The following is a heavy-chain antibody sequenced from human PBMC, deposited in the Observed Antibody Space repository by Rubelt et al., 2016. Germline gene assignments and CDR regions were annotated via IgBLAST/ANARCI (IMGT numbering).Heavy chain of an antibody. D-gene: IGHD5-24*01. CDR3: RRDGYHNGGYYFDY. Sequence: QVQLQQWGAGLLKPSETLSLTCAVYGGSFSGYYWSWIRQPPGKGLEWIGEINHSGSTTYNPSLKSRVTISLDTSKNQYSLKLGSVTAADTAVYYCRRDGYHNGGYYFDYWGQGTPVTVSS. CDR2: INHSGST. V-gene: IGHV4-34*01. CDR1: GGSFSGYY. J-gene: IGHJ4*02.